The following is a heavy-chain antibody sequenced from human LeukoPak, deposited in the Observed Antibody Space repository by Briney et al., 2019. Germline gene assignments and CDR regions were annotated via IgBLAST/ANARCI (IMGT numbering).Heavy chain of an antibody. CDR3: ARDITRKGNWITSIDY. D-gene: IGHD1-20*01. CDR2: IKQDGSEK. J-gene: IGHJ4*02. V-gene: IGHV3-7*01. CDR1: AFTFSNYW. Sequence: GGSPRLSCAASAFTFSNYWMSWVRQAPGKGLEWVANIKQDGSEKYYVDSVKGRFTISRDNAKNSLYPQMNSLRAEDTAVYYCARDITRKGNWITSIDYWGQGTLVTVSS.